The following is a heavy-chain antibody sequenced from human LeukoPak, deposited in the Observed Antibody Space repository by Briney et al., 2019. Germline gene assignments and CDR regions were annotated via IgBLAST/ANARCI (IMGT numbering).Heavy chain of an antibody. J-gene: IGHJ4*02. Sequence: PGGSLRLSCAASGFTFSSYNMNWVRQAPGKGLEWVLSISRSSDYIYYADSVKGRFTISRDNAKNSLYLQMNSLRAEDTAVYYCAREELSYWGQGTLVTVSS. CDR2: ISRSSDYI. D-gene: IGHD1-26*01. CDR1: GFTFSSYN. V-gene: IGHV3-21*01. CDR3: AREELSY.